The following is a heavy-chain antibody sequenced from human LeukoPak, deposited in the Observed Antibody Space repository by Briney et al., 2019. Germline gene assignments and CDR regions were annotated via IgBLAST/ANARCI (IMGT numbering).Heavy chain of an antibody. V-gene: IGHV3-53*05. J-gene: IGHJ4*02. CDR3: AKRITIFGVDDY. CDR2: IYSGGGT. Sequence: PGGSLRLSCAASGLTVSSNYMTWVRQAPGKGLEWVSVIYSGGGTYYADSVRGRFTISRDDSKSTLYLQMNSLRPEDTAVYYCAKRITIFGVDDYWGQGTLVTVSS. CDR1: GLTVSSNY. D-gene: IGHD3-3*01.